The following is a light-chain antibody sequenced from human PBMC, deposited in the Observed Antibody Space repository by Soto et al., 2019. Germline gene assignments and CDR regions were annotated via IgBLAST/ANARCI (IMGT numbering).Light chain of an antibody. CDR1: QSVSSSY. CDR3: QQYGSSRWT. V-gene: IGKV3-20*01. Sequence: EIVLTQSPGTLSLSPGERATLSCRASQSVSSSYLAWYQQKPGQAPRLLIYGASSRATGIPDRFSGSGSGTDFTITISRLEPEDFVVYYCQQYGSSRWTFGQGTKVEIK. CDR2: GAS. J-gene: IGKJ1*01.